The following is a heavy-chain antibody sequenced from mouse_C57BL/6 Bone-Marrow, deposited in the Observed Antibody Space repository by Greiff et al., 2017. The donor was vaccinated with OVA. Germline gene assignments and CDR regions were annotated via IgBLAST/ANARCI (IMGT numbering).Heavy chain of an antibody. J-gene: IGHJ2*01. Sequence: VPLPQSGAVLVRPVASVKLSFTASVFNFIVYFMHWVNPRPDQLLSWIGWIDPENGYTEYASKFQGKATITADTSSNTAYLQLSNLTSEDTAVYDCTSYGNFDYWGQGTTLTVSS. CDR2: IDPENGYT. CDR3: TSYGNFDY. CDR1: VFNFIVYF. D-gene: IGHD2-1*01. V-gene: IGHV14-4*01.